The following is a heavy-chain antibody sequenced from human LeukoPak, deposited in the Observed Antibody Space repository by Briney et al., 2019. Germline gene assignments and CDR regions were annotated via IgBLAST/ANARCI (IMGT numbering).Heavy chain of an antibody. J-gene: IGHJ4*02. CDR2: IYSGGST. V-gene: IGHV3-53*01. D-gene: IGHD3-22*01. CDR1: GFTVSSKY. Sequence: GGSLRLSCAASGFTVSSKYMSWVRQAPGKGLEWVSAIYSGGSTYYADSVKGRFTISRDNSKDTLYLQMNSLRADDTAVYYCAKDPKDSSGYGWGQGTLVTVSS. CDR3: AKDPKDSSGYG.